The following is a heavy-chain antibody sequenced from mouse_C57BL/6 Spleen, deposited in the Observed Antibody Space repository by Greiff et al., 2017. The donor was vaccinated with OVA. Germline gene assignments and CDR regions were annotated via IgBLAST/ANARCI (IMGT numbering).Heavy chain of an antibody. V-gene: IGHV1-80*01. CDR3: ARTDYYGSPHAMDY. CDR1: GYAFSSYW. Sequence: LEESGAELVKPGPSVKISCKASGYAFSSYWMNWVKQRPGKGLEWIGQIYPGDGDTNYNGKFKGKATLTADKSSSTAYMQLSSLTSEDSAVYFCARTDYYGSPHAMDYWGQGTSVTVSS. D-gene: IGHD1-1*01. J-gene: IGHJ4*01. CDR2: IYPGDGDT.